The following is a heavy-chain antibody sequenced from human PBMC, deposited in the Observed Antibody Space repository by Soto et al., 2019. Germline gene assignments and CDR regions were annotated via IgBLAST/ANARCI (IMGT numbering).Heavy chain of an antibody. CDR3: ARDDVLCDGGRCYGIPLDV. V-gene: IGHV3-66*01. CDR2: IQSGGTT. Sequence: EVQLVESGGGLVQPGGSLRLSCAASGFTVSSKYMTWVRQAPGKGLEWGSLIQSGGTTYYADSVKGRFTISRDTSENTLHLQMDSLRVEDTAVYYCARDDVLCDGGRCYGIPLDVLGKGTTGTVSS. CDR1: GFTVSSKY. D-gene: IGHD2-15*01. J-gene: IGHJ6*04.